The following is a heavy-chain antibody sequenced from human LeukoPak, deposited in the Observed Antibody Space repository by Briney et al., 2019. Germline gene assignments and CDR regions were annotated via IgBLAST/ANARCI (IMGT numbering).Heavy chain of an antibody. CDR3: ARAKVKGVGKYYYYMDV. D-gene: IGHD4-17*01. J-gene: IGHJ6*03. CDR2: INPNSGGT. V-gene: IGHV1-2*02. CDR1: GYTFTGYY. Sequence: ASVKVSCKASGYTFTGYYMHWVRQAPGQGLEWMGWINPNSGGTNYAQKFQGRVTMTRDTSISTAYMELSRLRSDDTAVSYCARAKVKGVGKYYYYMDVWGKGTTVTVSS.